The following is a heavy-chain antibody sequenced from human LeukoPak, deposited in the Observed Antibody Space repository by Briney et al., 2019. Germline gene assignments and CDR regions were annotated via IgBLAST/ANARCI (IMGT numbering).Heavy chain of an antibody. V-gene: IGHV1-69*04. CDR2: IIPIFGIA. CDR3: ARVDSLWFGELLYY. D-gene: IGHD3-10*01. CDR1: GGTFSSYA. J-gene: IGHJ4*02. Sequence: SVKVPCKASGGTFSSYAISWVRQAPGQGLEWMGRIIPIFGIANYAQKFQGRVTITADKSTSTAYMELSSLRSEDTAVYYCARVDSLWFGELLYYWGQGTLVTVSS.